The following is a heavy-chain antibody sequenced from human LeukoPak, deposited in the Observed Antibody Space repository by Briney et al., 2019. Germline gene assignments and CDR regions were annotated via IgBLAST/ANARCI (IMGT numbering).Heavy chain of an antibody. D-gene: IGHD3-22*01. CDR2: IYYSGST. Sequence: SETLSLTCTVSGGSISSGDYYWSWIRQPPGKGLEWIGYIYYSGSTYYNPSLKSRVTISVDTSKNQFSLKLSSVTAADTAVYYCARDAMIVPGRWFDPWGQGTLVTVSS. CDR3: ARDAMIVPGRWFDP. J-gene: IGHJ5*02. CDR1: GGSISSGDYY. V-gene: IGHV4-30-4*01.